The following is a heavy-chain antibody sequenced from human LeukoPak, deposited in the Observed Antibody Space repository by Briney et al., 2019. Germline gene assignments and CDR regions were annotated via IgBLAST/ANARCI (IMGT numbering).Heavy chain of an antibody. Sequence: ASVKVSCKASGYTFTGCYMHWVRQAPGQGLEWMGWINPNSGGTNYAQKFQGRVTMTRDTSISTAYMELSRLRSDDTAVYYCARVSSGWYYYYGMDVWGQGTTVTVSS. CDR2: INPNSGGT. CDR1: GYTFTGCY. J-gene: IGHJ6*02. V-gene: IGHV1-2*02. CDR3: ARVSSGWYYYYGMDV. D-gene: IGHD6-19*01.